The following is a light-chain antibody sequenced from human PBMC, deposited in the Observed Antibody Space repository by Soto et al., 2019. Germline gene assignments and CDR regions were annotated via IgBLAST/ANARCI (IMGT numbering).Light chain of an antibody. CDR2: EVS. V-gene: IGLV2-14*01. Sequence: LAQPASVSGSPGQSITILCTGTRSDVGGYDFVSWYQQHPGKAPKLIIYEVSNRPSGVSNRFSGSKSDNTASLTVSGLQAEDEADYYCSSYVSSSTYVFGTWTKVTVL. CDR3: SSYVSSSTYV. J-gene: IGLJ1*01. CDR1: RSDVGGYDF.